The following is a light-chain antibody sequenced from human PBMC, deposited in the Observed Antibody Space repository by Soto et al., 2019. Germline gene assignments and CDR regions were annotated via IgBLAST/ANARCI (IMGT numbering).Light chain of an antibody. J-gene: IGKJ2*01. V-gene: IGKV1-39*01. CDR2: AAS. CDR3: QQSYITSMYT. CDR1: QSISRY. Sequence: DIQMTQSPSSLSASVGDRVTITCRASQSISRYLNWYQQKPGKAPKLLIYAASSLQSGVPSRCSGSGSGRDFTLTISGLQPEDVATYYCQQSYITSMYTFGRGTKVDIK.